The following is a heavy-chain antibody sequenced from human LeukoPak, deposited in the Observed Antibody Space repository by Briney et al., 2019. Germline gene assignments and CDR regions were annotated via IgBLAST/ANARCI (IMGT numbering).Heavy chain of an antibody. Sequence: ASVKVSCKASGYTFTGYYMHWVRQAPGQGLEWMGWINPNSGGTNYAQKFQGRVTMTRDTSISTAYMELSRLRSDDTAVYYCARDSYYYDSRVDFVDYYYYYMDVWGKGTTVTVSS. CDR3: ARDSYYYDSRVDFVDYYYYYMDV. D-gene: IGHD3-22*01. CDR2: INPNSGGT. CDR1: GYTFTGYY. J-gene: IGHJ6*03. V-gene: IGHV1-2*02.